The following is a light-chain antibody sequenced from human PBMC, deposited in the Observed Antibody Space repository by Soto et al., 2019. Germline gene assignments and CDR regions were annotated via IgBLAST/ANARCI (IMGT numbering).Light chain of an antibody. J-gene: IGKJ3*01. Sequence: EIVMTQSPATLSVSPGERATLSCRASESVSYSLAWYQQKPGQAPRLLVYGLSTRATGIPARFSSSGSGTEFTLTISSMRSEDFAIYYCQEYNDLPRTFGPGTKVDF. V-gene: IGKV3D-15*01. CDR3: QEYNDLPRT. CDR1: ESVSYS. CDR2: GLS.